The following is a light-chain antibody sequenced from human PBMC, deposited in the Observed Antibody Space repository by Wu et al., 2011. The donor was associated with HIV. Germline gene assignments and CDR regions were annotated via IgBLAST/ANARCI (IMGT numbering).Light chain of an antibody. CDR1: QSISNY. J-gene: IGKJ2*01. V-gene: IGKV3-20*01. Sequence: DILLTQSPGTLSLSPGERATLSCRASQSISNYLAWYQQKPGQAPRLLIYGTSSRATGIPDRFSGSGSGTDFTLTISRLEPEDFAVYYCQHYGTSPYTFGQGTKLEIK. CDR2: GTS. CDR3: QHYGTSPYT.